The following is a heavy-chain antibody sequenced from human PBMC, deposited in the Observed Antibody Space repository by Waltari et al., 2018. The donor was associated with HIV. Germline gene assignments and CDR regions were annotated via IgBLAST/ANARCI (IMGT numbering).Heavy chain of an antibody. J-gene: IGHJ4*02. CDR3: ARHVFLHSSGYHFDY. D-gene: IGHD3-22*01. CDR2: IYYSGST. CDR1: GGSISSYY. Sequence: QVQLQESGPGLVKPSETLSLTCTVSGGSISSYYWSWIRQPPGKGLEWIGYIYYSGSTNYNPSLKSRVTISVDTSKNQFSLKLSSVTAADTAVYYCARHVFLHSSGYHFDYWGQGTLVTVSS. V-gene: IGHV4-59*08.